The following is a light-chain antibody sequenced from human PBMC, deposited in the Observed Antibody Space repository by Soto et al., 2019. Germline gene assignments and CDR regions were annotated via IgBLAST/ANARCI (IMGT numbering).Light chain of an antibody. V-gene: IGKV3-15*01. CDR1: QSVSYH. CDR2: DAS. J-gene: IGKJ4*01. CDR3: QQYNSWLT. Sequence: IVMTQTPATLSVSPGERVTLSCRASQSVSYHVAWYQQKPGQTPRLVIYDASFRASGIPARFIGSKSGTEFSLTISGLQSEDFGVYYCQQYNSWLTFGGGTGVEI.